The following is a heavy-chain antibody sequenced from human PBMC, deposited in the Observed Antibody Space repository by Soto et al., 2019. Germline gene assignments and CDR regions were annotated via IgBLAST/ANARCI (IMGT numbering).Heavy chain of an antibody. Sequence: GGSLRLSCAGSGFSFSSYWINWVRQAPGKGLEWVANTNEDGSEKYYVDSVKGRFSISKDNTKNSLYLQMNSLRAEDTAVYYCARAITTAASYWGQGTLVTVSS. V-gene: IGHV3-7*04. J-gene: IGHJ4*02. CDR3: ARAITTAASY. CDR2: TNEDGSEK. D-gene: IGHD2-2*01. CDR1: GFSFSSYW.